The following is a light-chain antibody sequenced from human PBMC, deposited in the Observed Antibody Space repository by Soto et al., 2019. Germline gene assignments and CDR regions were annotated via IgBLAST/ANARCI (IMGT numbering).Light chain of an antibody. V-gene: IGLV1-40*01. Sequence: QSVLAQPPSVSGAPGQRVTISCTGNSSNIGAGYDVHWYQQLPGTAPKLFIYANSNRPSGVPDRFSGSKSGTSASLAITGLQAEDEADYYCQSYDSSLSGYVFGTGTKVTVL. J-gene: IGLJ1*01. CDR3: QSYDSSLSGYV. CDR2: ANS. CDR1: SSNIGAGYD.